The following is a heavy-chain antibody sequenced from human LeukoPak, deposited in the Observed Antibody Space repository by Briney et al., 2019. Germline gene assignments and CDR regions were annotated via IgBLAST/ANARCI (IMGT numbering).Heavy chain of an antibody. J-gene: IGHJ3*02. CDR3: AKGGVGAQKDAFDI. CDR1: GFTFSSYW. Sequence: GGSLRLSCAASGFTFSSYWMHWVRQAPGKGLVWVAFIRYDGSNKYYADSVKGRFTISRDNSKNTLYLQMNSLRAEDTAVYYCAKGGVGAQKDAFDIWGQGTMVTVSS. CDR2: IRYDGSNK. D-gene: IGHD1-26*01. V-gene: IGHV3-30*02.